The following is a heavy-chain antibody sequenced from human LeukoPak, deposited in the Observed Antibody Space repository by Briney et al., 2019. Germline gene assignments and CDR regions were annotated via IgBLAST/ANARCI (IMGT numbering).Heavy chain of an antibody. V-gene: IGHV3-74*01. D-gene: IGHD5-12*01. Sequence: GGSLRLSCAASGFTFSSYWMRWVRQAPGKGLVWVSRINYDGRRIAYADSVKGRFTISRDNAKNTLYLQMNSLRAEDTAVYYCAKNSAYDKENFDYWGQGTLVTVSS. J-gene: IGHJ4*02. CDR1: GFTFSSYW. CDR2: INYDGRRI. CDR3: AKNSAYDKENFDY.